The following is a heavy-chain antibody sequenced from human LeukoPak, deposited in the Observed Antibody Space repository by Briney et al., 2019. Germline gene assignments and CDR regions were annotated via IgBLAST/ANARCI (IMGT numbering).Heavy chain of an antibody. CDR1: GGTFSSYA. V-gene: IGHV1-69*13. CDR3: ARGPMNGDYALTHFDY. CDR2: IIPIFGTA. J-gene: IGHJ4*02. D-gene: IGHD4-17*01. Sequence: SVKVSCKASGGTFSSYAISWVRQAPGQGLEWMGGIIPIFGTANYAQKFQGRVTITADESTSTAYMELSSLRSEDTAVYYCARGPMNGDYALTHFDYWGQGTLVTVSS.